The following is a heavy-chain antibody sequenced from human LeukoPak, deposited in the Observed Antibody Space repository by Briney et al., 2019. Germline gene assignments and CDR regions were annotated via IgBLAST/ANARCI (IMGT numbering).Heavy chain of an antibody. D-gene: IGHD4-17*01. J-gene: IGHJ4*02. CDR3: VKDRTTVTLFDY. V-gene: IGHV3-74*01. CDR1: GFTFYSYW. Sequence: GGSLRLSCAASGFTFYSYWMHWVRQAPGKGLVWVSRIKTDGSFSDYADAVKGRFTISRDNAKNTLYLQMNSLRAEDSAVYYCVKDRTTVTLFDYWGQGALVTVSS. CDR2: IKTDGSFS.